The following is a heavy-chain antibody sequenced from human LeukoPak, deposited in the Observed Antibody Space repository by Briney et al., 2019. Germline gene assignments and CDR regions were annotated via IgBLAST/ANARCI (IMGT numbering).Heavy chain of an antibody. CDR1: GGSVSSSFYY. Sequence: PSETLSLTCTVSGGSVSSSFYYRGWIRQPPGKGLEWIGSMYFSGSTHYNPSLKSRVTISVDTSKNQFSLKLTSVTAADTAVYYCANAASYSVDYWGQGTLVTVSS. CDR3: ANAASYSVDY. V-gene: IGHV4-39*01. D-gene: IGHD1-26*01. J-gene: IGHJ4*02. CDR2: MYFSGST.